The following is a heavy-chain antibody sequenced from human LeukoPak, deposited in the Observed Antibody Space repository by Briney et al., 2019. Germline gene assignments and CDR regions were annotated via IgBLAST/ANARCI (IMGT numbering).Heavy chain of an antibody. CDR3: ARAVYYYGSGSYWYFDY. J-gene: IGHJ4*02. V-gene: IGHV4-30-4*01. Sequence: SETLSLTCTVSGGSISSGDYYWSWIRQPPGKGLEWIGYIYYSGSTYYNPSLKSRVTISVDTSKNQFSLKLSSVTAADTAVYYCARAVYYYGSGSYWYFDYWGQGTLVTVSS. D-gene: IGHD3-10*01. CDR1: GGSISSGDYY. CDR2: IYYSGST.